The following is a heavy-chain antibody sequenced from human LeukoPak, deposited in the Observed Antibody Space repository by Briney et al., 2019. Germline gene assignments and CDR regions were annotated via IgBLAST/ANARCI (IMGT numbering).Heavy chain of an antibody. J-gene: IGHJ5*02. CDR3: ARGRAAAGHNWFDP. CDR2: IIPILGIA. CDR1: GGTFISYA. D-gene: IGHD6-13*01. Sequence: GSSVKVSCKASGGTFISYAISWVRQAPGQGGEGMGRIIPILGIANYAQKFQGRVTITADKSTSTAYMELSSLRSEDTAVYYCARGRAAAGHNWFDPWGQGTLVTVSS. V-gene: IGHV1-69*04.